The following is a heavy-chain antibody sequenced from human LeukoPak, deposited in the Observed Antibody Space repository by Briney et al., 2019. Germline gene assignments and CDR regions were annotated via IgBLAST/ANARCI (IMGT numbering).Heavy chain of an antibody. CDR2: ISSDGSTT. CDR1: GFTFSNYW. J-gene: IGHJ5*02. V-gene: IGHV3-74*01. D-gene: IGHD2-2*01. CDR3: ARSISWHDGWFDP. Sequence: GGSLRLSCAASGFTFSNYWMYWVRQAPGEGLVWVSRISSDGSTTANADSVRGRFTISRDNAKSTLYLQMNRLRAEDTAVYFCARSISWHDGWFDPWGQGTLVTVSS.